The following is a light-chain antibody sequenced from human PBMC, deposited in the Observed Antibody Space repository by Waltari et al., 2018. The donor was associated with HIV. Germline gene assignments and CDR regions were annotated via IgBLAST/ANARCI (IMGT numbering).Light chain of an antibody. CDR2: EVS. V-gene: IGLV2-14*01. CDR3: SSYAMTTTVL. Sequence: QSALTQPASVSGSPGQSITISCTGTRSAVGGYTYVSWYQQHPGKAPKLIIYEVSNRPSGVSDRFSGSKSGNTASLTISGLQAEDEADYFCSSYAMTTTVLFGGGTKLTVL. CDR1: RSAVGGYTY. J-gene: IGLJ2*01.